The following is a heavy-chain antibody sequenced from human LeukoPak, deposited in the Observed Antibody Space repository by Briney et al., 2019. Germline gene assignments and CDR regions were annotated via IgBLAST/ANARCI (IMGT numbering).Heavy chain of an antibody. CDR3: ARGGTLFTYFDP. D-gene: IGHD3-10*02. J-gene: IGHJ4*02. CDR1: GGSTSDYY. Sequence: PSESLSLTCSVSGGSTSDYYWNWIRQPAGQGLEWLGRIYYTGNTAYNPSLESRLTMSLDTAKNQFSLKVTSVTAADTAVYYCARGGTLFTYFDPWGQGTLVTVSS. V-gene: IGHV4-4*07. CDR2: IYYTGNT.